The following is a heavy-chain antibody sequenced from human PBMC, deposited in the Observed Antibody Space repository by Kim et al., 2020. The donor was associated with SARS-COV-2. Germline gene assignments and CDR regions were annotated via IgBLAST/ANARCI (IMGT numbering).Heavy chain of an antibody. J-gene: IGHJ4*02. D-gene: IGHD2-15*01. CDR2: ISRSDGDT. Sequence: GGSLRLSCGASGFIFRTCAMSWVRQAPGKGLEWGSGISRSDGDTLYADYVKGRFTISRDNSKNIRYLQMNDLRGDDTAIYYCARGPVGPVAEYFDYWGQGTLVTVSP. CDR1: GFIFRTCA. V-gene: IGHV3-23*01. CDR3: ARGPVGPVAEYFDY.